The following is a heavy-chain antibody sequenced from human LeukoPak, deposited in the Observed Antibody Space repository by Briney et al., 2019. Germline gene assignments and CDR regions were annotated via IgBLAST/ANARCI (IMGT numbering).Heavy chain of an antibody. CDR3: ARDESGRMKYSSSCYGRFDP. J-gene: IGHJ5*02. CDR1: GYTFTGYY. V-gene: IGHV1-2*02. D-gene: IGHD6-13*01. Sequence: ASVKVSCKASGYTFTGYYMHWVRQAPGQGLEWMGWINPNSGGTNYAQKFQGRVTMTRDTSISTAYMELSRLRSDDTAVYYCARDESGRMKYSSSCYGRFDPWGQGTLVTVSS. CDR2: INPNSGGT.